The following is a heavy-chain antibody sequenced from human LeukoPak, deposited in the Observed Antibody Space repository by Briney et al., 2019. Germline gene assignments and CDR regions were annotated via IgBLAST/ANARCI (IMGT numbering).Heavy chain of an antibody. V-gene: IGHV3-7*01. CDR2: INQDGSEK. D-gene: IGHD3-10*01. CDR3: ARGGIDYYGSGSYSFDY. Sequence: GESLKISCKDSGYSFTNYWMTWVRQAPGKGLEWVANINQDGSEKYYVDSVKGRFTISRDNAKNSLYLQMNSLRAEDTAVYYCARGGIDYYGSGSYSFDYWGQGTLVTVSS. J-gene: IGHJ4*02. CDR1: GYSFTNYW.